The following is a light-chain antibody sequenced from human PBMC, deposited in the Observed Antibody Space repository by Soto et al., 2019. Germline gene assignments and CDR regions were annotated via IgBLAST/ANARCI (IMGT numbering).Light chain of an antibody. CDR1: QSVSSSY. V-gene: IGKV3-11*01. J-gene: IGKJ1*01. CDR3: QQRSNWRT. CDR2: DAS. Sequence: EIVLTQSPSTLSLSPGERATLSCRASQSVSSSYLAWYQQKPGQAPRLLIYDASNRATGIPARFSGSGSGTDFTLTISSLEPEDFAVYYCQQRSNWRTFGQGTKVDIK.